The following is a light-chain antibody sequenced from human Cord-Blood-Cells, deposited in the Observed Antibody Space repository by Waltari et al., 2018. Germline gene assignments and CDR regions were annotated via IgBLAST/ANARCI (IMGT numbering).Light chain of an antibody. Sequence: QSVLTQPPSASGTPGQRVPSSCSGSSSNIGSNTVNWYQQLPGTAPKLLIYSNNQRPSVVPDRFSGSKSGTSASLAISGLQSEDEADYYCAAWDDSLNGWVFGGGTKLTVL. J-gene: IGLJ3*02. CDR1: SSNIGSNT. CDR3: AAWDDSLNGWV. V-gene: IGLV1-44*01. CDR2: SNN.